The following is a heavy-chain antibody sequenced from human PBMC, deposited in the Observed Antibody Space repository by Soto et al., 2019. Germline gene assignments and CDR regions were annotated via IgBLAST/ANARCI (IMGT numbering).Heavy chain of an antibody. Sequence: GGSLRLSCAASGFAFSSYGMYWVRQAPGKGLEWVAVIWYDGSNKYYADSVKGRFTISRDNSKNTLYLQMNSLRAEDTAVYYCARDGYCSGGSCYSVPVFDYWGQGT. CDR2: IWYDGSNK. J-gene: IGHJ4*02. CDR3: ARDGYCSGGSCYSVPVFDY. CDR1: GFAFSSYG. V-gene: IGHV3-33*01. D-gene: IGHD2-15*01.